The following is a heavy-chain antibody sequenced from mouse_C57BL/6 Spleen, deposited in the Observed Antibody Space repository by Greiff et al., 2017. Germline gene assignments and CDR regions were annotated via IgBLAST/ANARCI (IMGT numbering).Heavy chain of an antibody. Sequence: QVQLQQPGAELVKPGASVKMSCKASGYTFTSYWITWVKQRPGQGLEWIGDIYPGGGSTNYNEKFKSKATLTVNTSSSTANIQLRSQTSEDSAVYYGARLITTVSYYYAMDYWGQGTSVTVSS. CDR2: IYPGGGST. V-gene: IGHV1-55*01. CDR3: ARLITTVSYYYAMDY. D-gene: IGHD1-2*01. J-gene: IGHJ4*01. CDR1: GYTFTSYW.